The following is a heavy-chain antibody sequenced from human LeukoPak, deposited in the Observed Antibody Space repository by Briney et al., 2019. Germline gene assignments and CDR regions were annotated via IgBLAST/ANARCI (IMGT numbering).Heavy chain of an antibody. CDR2: IYYSGST. V-gene: IGHV4-30-4*01. CDR3: ARHSVVTATPYFDY. J-gene: IGHJ4*02. D-gene: IGHD2-21*02. CDR1: GGSISSGDYY. Sequence: PSQTLSLTCTVSGGSISSGDYYWSWIRQPPGKGPEWIGYIYYSGSTYYNPSLKSRVTISVDTSKNQFSLKLSSVTAADTAVYYCARHSVVTATPYFDYWGQGTLVTVSS.